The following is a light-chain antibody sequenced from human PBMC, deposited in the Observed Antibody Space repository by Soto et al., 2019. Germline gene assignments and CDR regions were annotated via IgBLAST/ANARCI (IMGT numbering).Light chain of an antibody. CDR3: SSYAGSNNFV. CDR2: EVS. V-gene: IGLV2-8*01. J-gene: IGLJ1*01. Sequence: QSVMTKPPSASGSPGQSVTISCTGTSSDIGAYNSVSWYQQHPGKAPKLIIYEVSKRPSGVPDRFSGSKSGNTASLTVSGLQAEDEADYYCSSYAGSNNFVFGTGTKVTVL. CDR1: SSDIGAYNS.